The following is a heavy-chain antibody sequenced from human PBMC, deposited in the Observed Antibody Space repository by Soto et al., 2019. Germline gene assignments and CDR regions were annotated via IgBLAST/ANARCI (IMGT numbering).Heavy chain of an antibody. Sequence: QVQLVESGGGVVQPGRSLRLSCAASGFTFSSYAMHWVRQAPGKGLEWVAVISYDGSNKYYADSVKGRFTISRDNSKNTLYLQMNSLRAEDTAVYYCARDRYRSGWYVNYWGQGTLVTVSS. V-gene: IGHV3-30-3*01. D-gene: IGHD6-19*01. J-gene: IGHJ4*02. CDR3: ARDRYRSGWYVNY. CDR2: ISYDGSNK. CDR1: GFTFSSYA.